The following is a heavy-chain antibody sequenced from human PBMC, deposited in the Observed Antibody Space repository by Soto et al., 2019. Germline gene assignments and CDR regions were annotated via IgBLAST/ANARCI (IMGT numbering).Heavy chain of an antibody. CDR2: ISGSGGST. CDR1: GFTFIRYA. CDR3: AKGSAFSSTYHFDY. J-gene: IGHJ4*02. D-gene: IGHD2-2*01. V-gene: IGHV3-23*01. Sequence: GGSLRLSCAASGFTFIRYAMSWVRQAPGKGLESVSSISGSGGSTYNADPVKGRFTISRDNSKNTVYLQMISLRAEDTAVYYCAKGSAFSSTYHFDYWGQGTLVTVSS.